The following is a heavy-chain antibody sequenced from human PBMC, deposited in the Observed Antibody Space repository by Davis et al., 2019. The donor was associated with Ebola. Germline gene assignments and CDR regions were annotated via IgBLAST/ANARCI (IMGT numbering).Heavy chain of an antibody. CDR2: MHYHGLT. Sequence: PSETLSLPCTVPGGSISSSDSYWSWIRQHPGDGLEWIAYMHYHGLTYYNPSLKSRVTISLDKSKNQFSLNLTSVTAADTAVYYGATATSNGWPLGHYDMDVWGKGTTVTVSS. V-gene: IGHV4-31*09. J-gene: IGHJ6*03. D-gene: IGHD6-19*01. CDR3: ATATSNGWPLGHYDMDV. CDR1: GGSISSSDSY.